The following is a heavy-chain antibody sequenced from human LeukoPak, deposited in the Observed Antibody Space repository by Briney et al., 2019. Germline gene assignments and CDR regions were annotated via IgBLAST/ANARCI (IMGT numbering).Heavy chain of an antibody. CDR1: GYTFTSYG. CDR2: ISAYNGNT. Sequence: GASVKVSCKASGYTFTSYGISWVRQAPGQGLEWMGWISAYNGNTNYAQKLQGRVTMTTDTSTSTAYMELRSLRSDDTAVYYCARGNRRFGELFHAFDIWGQGTMVTVSS. D-gene: IGHD3-10*01. CDR3: ARGNRRFGELFHAFDI. V-gene: IGHV1-18*01. J-gene: IGHJ3*02.